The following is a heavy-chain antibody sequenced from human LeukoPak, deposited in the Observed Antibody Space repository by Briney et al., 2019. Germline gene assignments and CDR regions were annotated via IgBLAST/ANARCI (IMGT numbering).Heavy chain of an antibody. CDR3: ARGPLTSGARYFDY. J-gene: IGHJ4*02. D-gene: IGHD6-19*01. CDR1: GYTFSSYD. V-gene: IGHV1-8*03. Sequence: ASVKVSCKASGYTFSSYDINRVRQATGQGLEWMAWMNPNSGSTGYTQKFQGRVTFTRNASISTAYMELSSLRSDDTAVYYCARGPLTSGARYFDYWGQGTLVSVSS. CDR2: MNPNSGST.